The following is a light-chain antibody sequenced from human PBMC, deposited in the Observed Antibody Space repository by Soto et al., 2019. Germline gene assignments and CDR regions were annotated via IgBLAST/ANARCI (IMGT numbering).Light chain of an antibody. Sequence: ALQMTQAPSSLSTSVGDRVTITCRASQGIRNDLGWYQQKPGKAPKLLIYAASSLQSGVPSRFSGSGSGTDFTLTISSLQPEDFATYYCLQDYNYPITFGQGTRLEIK. CDR2: AAS. V-gene: IGKV1-6*01. J-gene: IGKJ5*01. CDR1: QGIRND. CDR3: LQDYNYPIT.